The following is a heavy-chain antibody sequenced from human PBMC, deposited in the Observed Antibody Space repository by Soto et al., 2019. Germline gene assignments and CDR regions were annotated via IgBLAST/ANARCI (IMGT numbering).Heavy chain of an antibody. V-gene: IGHV3-53*04. CDR2: IYSGGST. CDR3: ARGGGGVYYYYYYGMDV. CDR1: GFTVSSNY. J-gene: IGHJ6*02. Sequence: GGSLRLSCAASGFTVSSNYMSWVRQAPGKGLEWVSVIYSGGSTYYADSVKGRFTISRRNSKNTLYLQMNSLRAEDTAVYYCARGGGGVYYYYYYGMDVWGQGTTVTVSS. D-gene: IGHD6-13*01.